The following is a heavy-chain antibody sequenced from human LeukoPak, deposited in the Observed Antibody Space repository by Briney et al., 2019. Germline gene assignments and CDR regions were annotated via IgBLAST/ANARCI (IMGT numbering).Heavy chain of an antibody. V-gene: IGHV1-69*13. CDR3: ARDRPGRYCSSVSCHSASPFDP. D-gene: IGHD2-2*02. CDR2: IIPIFTTA. J-gene: IGHJ5*02. CDR1: GGTVSRFP. Sequence: VASVKVSCKASGGTVSRFPISWVRQAPGQGLEWMGTIIPIFTTAIYAHKFQGRVTITADESTGTAYMELSSLRSEDTAVYYCARDRPGRYCSSVSCHSASPFDPWGQGTLVTVSS.